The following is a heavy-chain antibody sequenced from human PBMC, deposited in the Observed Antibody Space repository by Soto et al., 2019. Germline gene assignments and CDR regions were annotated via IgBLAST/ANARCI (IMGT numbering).Heavy chain of an antibody. Sequence: GVLRLSCAASGFIFSDYYMSWIRQAPGKGLEWVSAISGSGNSTYYADSVKGRFTISRDNAKNTLYLQMNSLRAEDTAVYYCAKGDMVRGPLLFDIWGQGTMVTVSS. CDR3: AKGDMVRGPLLFDI. CDR2: ISGSGNST. CDR1: GFIFSDYY. D-gene: IGHD3-10*01. J-gene: IGHJ3*02. V-gene: IGHV3-11*01.